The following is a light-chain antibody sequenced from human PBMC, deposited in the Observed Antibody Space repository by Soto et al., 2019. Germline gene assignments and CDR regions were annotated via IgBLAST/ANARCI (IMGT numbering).Light chain of an antibody. V-gene: IGKV3-20*01. Sequence: EIVLTQSPGTLSLSPGERATLSCRASQSVSGSSLAWYQHTPGQGPRLLIYAASSRAAGVPDRFSGSGSGTDFTLTISRLEPEDCAVYYCQQYGSSPWTFGQGSKVDIK. CDR2: AAS. CDR1: QSVSGSS. J-gene: IGKJ1*01. CDR3: QQYGSSPWT.